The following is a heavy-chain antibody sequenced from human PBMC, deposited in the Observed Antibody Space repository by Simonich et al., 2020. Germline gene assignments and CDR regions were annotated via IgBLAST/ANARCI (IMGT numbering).Heavy chain of an antibody. CDR3: ARVGGADAFDI. CDR1: VGSFSGYY. Sequence: QVQLQQWGAGLLKPSEPLSLTCAVYVGSFSGYYRCLIRQPPGKGLEWIGEINHSGSNNYTPSRKSRVTISVDTSKNQFSLKLSSVTAADTAVYYCARVGGADAFDIWGQGTMVTVSS. CDR2: INHSGSN. D-gene: IGHD1-26*01. J-gene: IGHJ3*02. V-gene: IGHV4-34*01.